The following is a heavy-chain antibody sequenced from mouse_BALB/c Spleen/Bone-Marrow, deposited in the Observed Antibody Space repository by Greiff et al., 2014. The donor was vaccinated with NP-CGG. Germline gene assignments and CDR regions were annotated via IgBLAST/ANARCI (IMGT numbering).Heavy chain of an antibody. Sequence: QVQLQQSGAELVRPGASVKLSCKASGYMFTSYWMNWVKQRPEQGLEWNGGIDPCDSETHYNQKFKDKAILTVDKSPSTAYMQLSSLTSEDSAVYYCARRTNYDGYYVPYAMDYWGQGTSVPVSS. V-gene: IGHV1-69*02. CDR1: GYMFTSYW. CDR2: IDPCDSET. D-gene: IGHD2-3*01. CDR3: ARRTNYDGYYVPYAMDY. J-gene: IGHJ4*01.